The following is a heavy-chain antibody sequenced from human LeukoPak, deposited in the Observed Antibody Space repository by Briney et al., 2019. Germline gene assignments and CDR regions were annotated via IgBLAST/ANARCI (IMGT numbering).Heavy chain of an antibody. V-gene: IGHV1-69*01. CDR2: IIPIFGTA. Sequence: SVKVSCKASGGTFSSYAISWMRQAPGQGLEWMGGIIPIFGTANYAQKFQGRVTITADESTSTAYMELSSLRSEDTAVYYCARDRERFLEWLSPPYYYYYYGMDVWGQGTTVTVSS. D-gene: IGHD3-3*01. J-gene: IGHJ6*02. CDR1: GGTFSSYA. CDR3: ARDRERFLEWLSPPYYYYYYGMDV.